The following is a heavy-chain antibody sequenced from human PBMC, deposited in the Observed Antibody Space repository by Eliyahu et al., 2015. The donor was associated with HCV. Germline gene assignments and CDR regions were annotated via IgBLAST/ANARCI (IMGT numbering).Heavy chain of an antibody. CDR3: ARDLVGATGDF. J-gene: IGHJ4*02. Sequence: EVQLVESGGGLVQPGGSLRLSCAASGFTFTTYWMHWFRQAPGKGLLWVARINIDGSEKTYADSVKGRFTISRDDAKNTVYLQMNSLRVDDTALYHCARDLVGATGDFWGQGTLVTVSS. V-gene: IGHV3-74*03. CDR2: INIDGSEK. CDR1: GFTFTTYW. D-gene: IGHD1-26*01.